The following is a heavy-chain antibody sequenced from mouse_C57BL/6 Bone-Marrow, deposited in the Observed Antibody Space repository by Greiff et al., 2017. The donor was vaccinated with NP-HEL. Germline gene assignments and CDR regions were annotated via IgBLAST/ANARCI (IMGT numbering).Heavy chain of an antibody. CDR2: SRNKANDYTT. D-gene: IGHD4-1*01. CDR3: ARDVGGANWVYAMDY. V-gene: IGHV7-1*01. Sequence: EVMLVESGGGLVQSGRSLRLSCATSGFTFSDFYMEWVRQAPGKGLEWIAASRNKANDYTTEYSASVKGRFIVSRDTSQSILYLQMNALRAEDTAIYYCARDVGGANWVYAMDYWGQGTSVTVSS. CDR1: GFTFSDFY. J-gene: IGHJ4*01.